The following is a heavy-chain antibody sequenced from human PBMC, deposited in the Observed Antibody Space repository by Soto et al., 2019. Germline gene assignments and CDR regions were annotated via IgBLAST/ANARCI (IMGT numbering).Heavy chain of an antibody. J-gene: IGHJ4*02. V-gene: IGHV4-30-4*01. CDR3: ARVSDRGYGLFEPPTDY. CDR2: IYYSGST. Sequence: QVQLQESGPGLVKPSQTLSLTCTVSGGSISSGDYYWSWIRQPPGKGLEWIGYIYYSGSTYYNPSLKSRVTISVDTSKNRFSLKRSSVTAADTAVYYCARVSDRGYGLFEPPTDYWGQGTLVTVSS. D-gene: IGHD5-12*01. CDR1: GGSISSGDYY.